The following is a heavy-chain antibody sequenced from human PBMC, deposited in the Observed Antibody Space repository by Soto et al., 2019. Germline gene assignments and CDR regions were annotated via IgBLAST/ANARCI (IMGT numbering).Heavy chain of an antibody. D-gene: IGHD3-10*01. Sequence: QVQLVQSGAEVKKPGSSVKVSCKASGFTFSTYTITWVRQAPGQGLEWMGKIIPIVDIANYAQKFQGRVTITADKSTGNAYMELSSLRSEDTAGYSCARDYYYGSGSSMDIFDYWGQGTLVTVSS. V-gene: IGHV1-69*02. CDR2: IIPIVDIA. CDR3: ARDYYYGSGSSMDIFDY. J-gene: IGHJ4*02. CDR1: GFTFSTYT.